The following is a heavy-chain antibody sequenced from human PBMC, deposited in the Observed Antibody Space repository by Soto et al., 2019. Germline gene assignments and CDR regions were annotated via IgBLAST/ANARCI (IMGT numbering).Heavy chain of an antibody. D-gene: IGHD4-17*01. CDR2: INHSGST. J-gene: IGHJ4*02. V-gene: IGHV4-34*01. Sequence: SETLSLTCAVYGGSFSGYYWSLIRQPPGKGLECIWEINHSGSTNYNPSHKSRVTISVDTSKNQFSLKLSSVTAADTAVYYCASSGSRTTVTTIDYWAQRTLVTVSA. CDR1: GGSFSGYY. CDR3: ASSGSRTTVTTIDY.